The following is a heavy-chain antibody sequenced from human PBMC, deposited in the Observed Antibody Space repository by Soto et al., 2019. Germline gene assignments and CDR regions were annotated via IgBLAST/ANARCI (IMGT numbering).Heavy chain of an antibody. J-gene: IGHJ5*02. CDR3: VRIRYQLPSSVLWLDP. D-gene: IGHD3-16*01. V-gene: IGHV4-34*01. CDR2: INHVGGT. CDR1: GGFLSESY. Sequence: SETLSLTCAVYGGFLSESYWAWIRQPPGKGLEWIGEINHVGGTNYNPSLKSRVTMSVDTSQNQFSLRLISVTAADTAMYFCVRIRYQLPSSVLWLDPWGQGTPVT.